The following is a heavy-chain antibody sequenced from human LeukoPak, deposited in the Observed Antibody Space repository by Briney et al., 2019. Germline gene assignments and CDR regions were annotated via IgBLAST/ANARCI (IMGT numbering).Heavy chain of an antibody. CDR1: GYSISSGSY. J-gene: IGHJ5*02. CDR2: IHHSGTT. V-gene: IGHV4-38-2*02. Sequence: SETLSLTCTVSGYSISSGSYWGWIRQPPGKGLEWIGSIHHSGTTYYNSSLKSRVTILVDTSKNQFSVKLSSVTAADTAVYYCARGVGSSSPPSWGQGTLVTVSS. D-gene: IGHD6-6*01. CDR3: ARGVGSSSPPS.